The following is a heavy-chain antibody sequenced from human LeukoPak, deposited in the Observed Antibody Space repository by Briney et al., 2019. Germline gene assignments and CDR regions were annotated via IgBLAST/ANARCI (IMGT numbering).Heavy chain of an antibody. CDR2: IYSGGTT. D-gene: IGHD6-13*01. CDR1: GITVSDNY. Sequence: GGSLRLSCAASGITVSDNYMNWVRQAPGKGLEWISLIYSGGTTSYADSVKGRFTISRDNSKNTLYLQMNSLRGEDTAVYYCAKDKAPGSWHTPSDYWGQGTLVTVSS. V-gene: IGHV3-53*01. CDR3: AKDKAPGSWHTPSDY. J-gene: IGHJ4*02.